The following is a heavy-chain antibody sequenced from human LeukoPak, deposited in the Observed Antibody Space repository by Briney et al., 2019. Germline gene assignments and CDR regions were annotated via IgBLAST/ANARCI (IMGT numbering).Heavy chain of an antibody. Sequence: GGSLRLSCAASGFTFSSYGMHWVRQAPGKGLEWVAVIWYDGSNKYYADSVKGRFTISRDNSKNTLYLQMNSLRAEDTAVYYCARGNYALPFDYWGQGTLVTVSS. D-gene: IGHD1-7*01. CDR1: GFTFSSYG. J-gene: IGHJ4*02. CDR2: IWYDGSNK. V-gene: IGHV3-33*01. CDR3: ARGNYALPFDY.